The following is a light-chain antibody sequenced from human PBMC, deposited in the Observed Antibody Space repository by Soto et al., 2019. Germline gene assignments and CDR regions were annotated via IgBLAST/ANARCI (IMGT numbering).Light chain of an antibody. CDR2: GAS. V-gene: IGKV3-20*01. CDR3: QQYGSSPPWT. Sequence: EIVMTQSPSTLSVSPGERATLSCRASQSVRSNLAWYQHKTGQAPRLLIYGASSRATGIPDRFSGSGSGTDFTLTISRLEPEDFAVYYCQQYGSSPPWTFGQGTKVDIK. J-gene: IGKJ1*01. CDR1: QSVRSN.